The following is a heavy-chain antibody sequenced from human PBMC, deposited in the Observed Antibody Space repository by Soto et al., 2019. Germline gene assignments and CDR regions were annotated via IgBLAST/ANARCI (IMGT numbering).Heavy chain of an antibody. D-gene: IGHD3-16*01. Sequence: QVQLVQSGAEVKKPGSSVKVSCKASGGTFSSYAISWVRQAPGQGLEWMGGIIPIFGTANYAQKFQGRVTITADESTSTAYMELSSLRSEDTAVYYCARARLGAITPLDLCYGMDVWGQGTTVPVSS. J-gene: IGHJ6*02. CDR1: GGTFSSYA. CDR3: ARARLGAITPLDLCYGMDV. V-gene: IGHV1-69*01. CDR2: IIPIFGTA.